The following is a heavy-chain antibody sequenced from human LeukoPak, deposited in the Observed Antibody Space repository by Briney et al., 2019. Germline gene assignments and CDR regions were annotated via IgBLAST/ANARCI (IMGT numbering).Heavy chain of an antibody. D-gene: IGHD2-2*01. Sequence: PSETLSLTCTVSGGSISSSSYYWGWIRQPPGKGLEWIGRIYTSGSTNYNPSLKSRVTISVDTSKNQFSLKLSSVTAADTAVYYCARDLSPRGYCSSTSCRGFDPWGQGTLVTVSS. CDR2: IYTSGST. J-gene: IGHJ5*02. CDR3: ARDLSPRGYCSSTSCRGFDP. CDR1: GGSISSSSYY. V-gene: IGHV4-39*07.